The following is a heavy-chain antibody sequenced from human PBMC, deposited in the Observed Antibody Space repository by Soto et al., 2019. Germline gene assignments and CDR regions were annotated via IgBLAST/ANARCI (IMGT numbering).Heavy chain of an antibody. D-gene: IGHD5-18*01. CDR3: AREKGYSYGLSSYFDY. CDR1: GFTFSSYG. Sequence: QVQLVESGGGVVQPGRSLRLSCAASGFTFSSYGMHWVRQAPGKGLEWVAVIWYDGSNKYYADSVKGRFTISRDNSKNXLYLQMNSLRAEDTAVYYCAREKGYSYGLSSYFDYWGQGTLVTVSS. CDR2: IWYDGSNK. V-gene: IGHV3-33*01. J-gene: IGHJ4*02.